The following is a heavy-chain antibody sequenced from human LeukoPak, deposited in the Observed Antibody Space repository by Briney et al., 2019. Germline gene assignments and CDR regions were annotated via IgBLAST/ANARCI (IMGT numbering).Heavy chain of an antibody. J-gene: IGHJ3*02. V-gene: IGHV4-59*01. D-gene: IGHD6-13*01. CDR2: IYYSGST. Sequence: SETLSLTCTVSGGSISSYYWSWIRQPPGKGLEWIGYIYYSGSTNYNPSLKSRVTISVDTSKNQFSPRLSSVTAADTAVYYCAREVGSAAGTSDAFDIWGQGTMVTVSS. CDR3: AREVGSAAGTSDAFDI. CDR1: GGSISSYY.